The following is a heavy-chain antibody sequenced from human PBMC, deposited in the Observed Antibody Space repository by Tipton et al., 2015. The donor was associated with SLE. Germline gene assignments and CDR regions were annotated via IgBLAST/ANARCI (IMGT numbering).Heavy chain of an antibody. D-gene: IGHD4-17*01. CDR2: IHYSGST. CDR1: GGSISSYY. Sequence: TLSLTCTVSGGSISSYYWSWIRQPPGKGLEWIGYIHYSGSTNYNPSLKSRVTISVDTSKNQFSLKVSSVTAADTAVYYCATRDYGDYTKWFDPWGQGTLVTVSS. CDR3: ATRDYGDYTKWFDP. J-gene: IGHJ5*02. V-gene: IGHV4-59*12.